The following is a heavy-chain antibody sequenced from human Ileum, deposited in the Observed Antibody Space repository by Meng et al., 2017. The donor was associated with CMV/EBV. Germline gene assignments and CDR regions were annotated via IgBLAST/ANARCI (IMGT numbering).Heavy chain of an antibody. J-gene: IGHJ4*02. Sequence: GGSLRLSCAVSGFTYSNFWMSWVRQSPGMGLEWVANIKQDGSATYYADSVKGRFTISRDNAKNSPYLQMDNLRADDTAVYYCVREDIVVFDYWGQGTLVTVSS. CDR1: GFTYSNFW. CDR2: IKQDGSAT. CDR3: VREDIVVFDY. D-gene: IGHD2-15*01. V-gene: IGHV3-7*01.